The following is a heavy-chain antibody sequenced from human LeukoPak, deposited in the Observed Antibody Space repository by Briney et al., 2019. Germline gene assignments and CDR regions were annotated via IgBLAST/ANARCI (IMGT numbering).Heavy chain of an antibody. Sequence: SETLSLTCTVSGGSVSSGSYYWSWIRQPPGKGLEWIGYIYYSWSTNYNPSLKSRVTISVDTSKNQFSLKLSSVTAADTAVYYCARLSSSHLPDYCGQGTLVTVSS. J-gene: IGHJ4*02. D-gene: IGHD6-13*01. CDR3: ARLSSSHLPDY. V-gene: IGHV4-61*01. CDR2: IYYSWST. CDR1: GGSVSSGSYY.